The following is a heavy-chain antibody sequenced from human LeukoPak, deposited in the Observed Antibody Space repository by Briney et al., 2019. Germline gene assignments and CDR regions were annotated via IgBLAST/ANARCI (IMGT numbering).Heavy chain of an antibody. CDR2: IGWDGTNI. CDR1: GFTFDRHT. Sequence: GGSLRLSCAASGFTFDRHTMHWVRQPPGKGPEWVSLIGWDGTNIDYADSVKGRFTISRDSSKNFAYLQMHSLRTEDTALYYCTKDMEWGMDVWGQGTTVIVSS. J-gene: IGHJ6*02. CDR3: TKDMEWGMDV. D-gene: IGHD3-3*01. V-gene: IGHV3-43*01.